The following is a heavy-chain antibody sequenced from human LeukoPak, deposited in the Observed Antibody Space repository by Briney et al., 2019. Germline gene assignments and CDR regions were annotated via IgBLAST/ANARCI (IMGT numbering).Heavy chain of an antibody. Sequence: PSETLSLTCAVSGGSISSGGYSWSWIRQPPGKGLEWIGYIYHSGSTYYNPSLKSRVTISVDRSKNQFSLRLTSVTAAGTAVYYCARGGYYDSSGYNWFDPWGQGTLVTVSS. CDR2: IYHSGST. CDR3: ARGGYYDSSGYNWFDP. CDR1: GGSISSGGYS. V-gene: IGHV4-30-2*01. D-gene: IGHD3-22*01. J-gene: IGHJ5*02.